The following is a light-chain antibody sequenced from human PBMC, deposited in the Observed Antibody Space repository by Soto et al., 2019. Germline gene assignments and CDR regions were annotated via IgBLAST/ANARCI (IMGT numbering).Light chain of an antibody. CDR1: QSVSSSY. J-gene: IGKJ5*01. Sequence: EIVLTQSPGTLSLSPGERATLSCRASQSVSSSYLAWYQQKPGQDPRLLIYGESSRATGTPDRFSGSGSGTDFTLTISRLEPEDFAVYYCQQHETLITFGQGTRLEI. CDR3: QQHETLIT. V-gene: IGKV3-20*01. CDR2: GES.